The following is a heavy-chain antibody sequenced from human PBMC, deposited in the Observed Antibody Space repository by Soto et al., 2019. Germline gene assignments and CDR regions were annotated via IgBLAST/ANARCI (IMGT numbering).Heavy chain of an antibody. Sequence: QVHLVQSGAEVKKPGASVNVSCKASGYTFSRTGISWVRQAHGQGLEWMGWISSYTGHTSYVEKLQGRITMTTDTSTNTAYMELRSLTSDDTAVYYCARDRLGINPFYGLDVWRQGTTVTVSS. CDR1: GYTFSRTG. CDR3: ARDRLGINPFYGLDV. J-gene: IGHJ6*02. CDR2: ISSYTGHT. D-gene: IGHD3-10*01. V-gene: IGHV1-18*01.